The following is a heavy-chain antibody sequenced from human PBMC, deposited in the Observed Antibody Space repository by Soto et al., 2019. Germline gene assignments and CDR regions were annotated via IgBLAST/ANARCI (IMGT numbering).Heavy chain of an antibody. V-gene: IGHV3-21*01. CDR3: ARDVGGSGLIDY. D-gene: IGHD6-19*01. CDR1: GFTFSSYS. Sequence: GGSLRLSCAASGFTFSSYSMNWVRQAPGKGLEWVSSISSSSSYIYYADSVKGRFTISRDNAKNSLYLQMNSLRAEDTAVYYCARDVGGSGLIDYWGQGTLVTVSS. J-gene: IGHJ4*02. CDR2: ISSSSSYI.